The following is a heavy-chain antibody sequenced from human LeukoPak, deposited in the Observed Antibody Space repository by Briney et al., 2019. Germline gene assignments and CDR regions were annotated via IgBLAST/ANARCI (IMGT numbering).Heavy chain of an antibody. CDR3: ASAWSHGPRXYYYMDX. D-gene: IGHD3-3*01. J-gene: IGHJ6*03. Sequence: GASVKVSCKASGGTFSSYAISWVRQAPGQGLEWMGGIIPIFGTANYAQKFQGRVTITTDESTSTAYMELSSLRSEDTAVYYCASAWSHGPRXYYYMDXWGKGTTV. V-gene: IGHV1-69*05. CDR1: GGTFSSYA. CDR2: IIPIFGTA.